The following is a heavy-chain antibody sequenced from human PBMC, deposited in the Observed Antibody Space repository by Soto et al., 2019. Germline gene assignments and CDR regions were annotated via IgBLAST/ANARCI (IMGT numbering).Heavy chain of an antibody. D-gene: IGHD6-6*01. V-gene: IGHV4-4*07. CDR1: GGTISSYD. CDR3: AREAASSSSYYYYGMDV. J-gene: IGHJ6*02. CDR2: IYTSGST. Sequence: SETQSLTCTVSGGTISSYDWSWIRQPAGKGLEWIGRIYTSGSTNYNPSLKSRVTMSVDTSKNQFSLKLSSVTAADTAVYYCAREAASSSSYYYYGMDVWGQGTTVTVSS.